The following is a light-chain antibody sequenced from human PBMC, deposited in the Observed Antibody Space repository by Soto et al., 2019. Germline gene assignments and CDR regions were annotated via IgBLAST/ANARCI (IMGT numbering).Light chain of an antibody. Sequence: EIVMTQSPATLSVSPGERATLSCRASQSVSGNFAWYQQKPGQAPRLLIYAASTRATGIPARFSGSGSGTEFTLTISSLQSEDFAVYYCQQYNTWPPITFGPGTKVDIK. CDR1: QSVSGN. CDR3: QQYNTWPPIT. V-gene: IGKV3-15*01. CDR2: AAS. J-gene: IGKJ3*01.